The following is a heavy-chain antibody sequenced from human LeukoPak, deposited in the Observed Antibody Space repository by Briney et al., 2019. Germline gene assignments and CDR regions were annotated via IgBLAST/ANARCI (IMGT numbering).Heavy chain of an antibody. CDR2: MNPNSGNT. J-gene: IGHJ2*01. Sequence: ASVKVSCKASGYTFTSYDINWVRQATGQGLEWMGWMNPNSGNTGYAQKFQGRVTMTRDTSISTAYMELSRLRSDDTAVYYCARGSSSWYPYFDLWGRGTPVTVSS. CDR1: GYTFTSYD. V-gene: IGHV1-8*01. D-gene: IGHD6-13*01. CDR3: ARGSSSWYPYFDL.